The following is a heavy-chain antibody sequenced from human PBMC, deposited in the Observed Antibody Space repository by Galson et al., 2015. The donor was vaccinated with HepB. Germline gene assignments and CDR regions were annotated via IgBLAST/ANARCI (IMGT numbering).Heavy chain of an antibody. CDR2: INPSGGST. Sequence: SVKVSCKASGYTFTSYYMHWVRQAPGQGLEWMGIINPSGGSTSYAQKFQGRVTMTRDTSTSTVYMELSSLRSEDTAVYYCASGPQLQLDAFDIWGQGTMVTVSS. CDR1: GYTFTSYY. V-gene: IGHV1-46*01. CDR3: ASGPQLQLDAFDI. D-gene: IGHD1-1*01. J-gene: IGHJ3*02.